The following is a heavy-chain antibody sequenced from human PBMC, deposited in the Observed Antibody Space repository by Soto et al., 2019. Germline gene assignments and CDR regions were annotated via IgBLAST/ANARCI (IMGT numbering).Heavy chain of an antibody. CDR3: ARVGFGSRGRYNWFDP. V-gene: IGHV1-2*04. D-gene: IGHD3-10*01. CDR1: GYTFTGYY. Sequence: ASVKVSCKASGYTFTGYYMHWVRQAPGQGLEWMGWINPNSGGTNYAQKFQGWVTMTRDTSISTAYMELSRLRSDDTAVYYCARVGFGSRGRYNWFDPWGQGTLVTVSS. J-gene: IGHJ5*02. CDR2: INPNSGGT.